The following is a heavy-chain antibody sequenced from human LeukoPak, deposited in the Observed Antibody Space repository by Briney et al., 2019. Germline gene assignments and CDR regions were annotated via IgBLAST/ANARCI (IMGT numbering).Heavy chain of an antibody. Sequence: SETLSLTCTVSGGSISSYYWSWIRQPAGKGLEWIGRIYASGSTNANPSLKSRVTMSVATSKNQFSLRLTSVTAADRAVYYRARGYGDIEYWGQGILVTVSS. CDR3: ARGYGDIEY. J-gene: IGHJ4*02. D-gene: IGHD4-17*01. CDR1: GGSISSYY. V-gene: IGHV4-4*07. CDR2: IYASGST.